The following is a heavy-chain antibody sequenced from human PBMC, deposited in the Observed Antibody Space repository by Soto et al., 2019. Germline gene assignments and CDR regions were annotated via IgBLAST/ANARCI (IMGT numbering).Heavy chain of an antibody. D-gene: IGHD3-22*01. Sequence: ASVKVSCKASGYTFTSYGISWVRQAPGQGLEWMGWISAYNGNTNYAQKLQGRVTMTTDTSTSTAYMELRSLRSDDTAVYYCARDLVDSSGYYYTHFDYWGRGTLVTVSS. CDR3: ARDLVDSSGYYYTHFDY. J-gene: IGHJ4*02. CDR1: GYTFTSYG. V-gene: IGHV1-18*01. CDR2: ISAYNGNT.